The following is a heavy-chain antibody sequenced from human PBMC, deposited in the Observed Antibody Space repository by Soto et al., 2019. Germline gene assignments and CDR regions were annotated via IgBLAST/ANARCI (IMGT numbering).Heavy chain of an antibody. J-gene: IGHJ6*02. Sequence: SETLSLTCTVSGGSISSSYWSWLRQPPGKGLAWIGYIYYSGSTNYNPSLKSRVTISVDTSKNQFSLKLSSVTAADTAVYYCARQGRVNYDILTGPGEYYYYGMDVWGQGTTVT. D-gene: IGHD3-9*01. V-gene: IGHV4-59*08. CDR2: IYYSGST. CDR1: GGSISSSY. CDR3: ARQGRVNYDILTGPGEYYYYGMDV.